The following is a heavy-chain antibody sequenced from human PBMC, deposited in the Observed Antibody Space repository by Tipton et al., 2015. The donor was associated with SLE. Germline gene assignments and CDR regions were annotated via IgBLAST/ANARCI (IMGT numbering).Heavy chain of an antibody. J-gene: IGHJ3*02. D-gene: IGHD3-10*01. Sequence: TLSLTCMVYGGSFSGYYWSWIRQPPGKGLEWIGEISHTVSTNYNPSLKSRVTISVDTSKNQFSLKVTSVTAADTAVYYCARDPRGGDAFDIWGQGTMVTVSS. V-gene: IGHV4-34*01. CDR1: GGSFSGYY. CDR2: ISHTVST. CDR3: ARDPRGGDAFDI.